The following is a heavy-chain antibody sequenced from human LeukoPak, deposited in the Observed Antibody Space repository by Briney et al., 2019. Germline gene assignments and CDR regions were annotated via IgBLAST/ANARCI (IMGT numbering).Heavy chain of an antibody. D-gene: IGHD5-18*01. CDR1: GGSISSYY. CDR3: AAGGYSYGSYYFDY. CDR2: IYTSGST. Sequence: SETLSLTCTVSGGSISSYYWSWIRQPAGKGLEWIGRIYTSGSTNYNPSLKSRVTMSVDTSKNQFSLKLSSVTAADTAVYYCAAGGYSYGSYYFDYWGQGTLVTVSS. V-gene: IGHV4-4*07. J-gene: IGHJ4*02.